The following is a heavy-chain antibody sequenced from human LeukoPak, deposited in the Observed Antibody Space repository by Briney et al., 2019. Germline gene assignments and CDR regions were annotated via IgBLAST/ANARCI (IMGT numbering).Heavy chain of an antibody. CDR3: ARGWAALTNDAFDI. D-gene: IGHD1-14*01. V-gene: IGHV4-34*01. CDR2: INHSGST. Sequence: PSETLSLTCAAYGGSFSGYYWSWIRQPPGKGLEWIGEINHSGSTNYNPSLKSRVTISVDTSKNQFSLKLSSVTAADTAVYYCARGWAALTNDAFDIWGQGTMVTVSS. J-gene: IGHJ3*02. CDR1: GGSFSGYY.